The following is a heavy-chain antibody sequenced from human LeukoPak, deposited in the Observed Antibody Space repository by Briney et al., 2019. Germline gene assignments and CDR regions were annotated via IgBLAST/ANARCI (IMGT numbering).Heavy chain of an antibody. CDR2: IYYSGST. D-gene: IGHD2-2*01. V-gene: IGHV4-59*01. CDR1: GGSISSYY. Sequence: SETLSLTCTVSGGSISSYYWSWIRQPPGKGLEWIGYIYYSGSTYYNPSLKSRVTISIDTSKNQFSLKLSSVTAADTAVYYCAREDAVGCSSTSCSLPYWYFDLWGRGTLVTVSS. CDR3: AREDAVGCSSTSCSLPYWYFDL. J-gene: IGHJ2*01.